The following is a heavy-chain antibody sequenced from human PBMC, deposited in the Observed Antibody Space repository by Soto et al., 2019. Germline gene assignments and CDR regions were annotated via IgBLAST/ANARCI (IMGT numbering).Heavy chain of an antibody. J-gene: IGHJ4*02. CDR2: IYPGDSVI. D-gene: IGHD1-26*01. CDR3: ARSPVGATVYYFDY. CDR1: GYRFTRNW. Sequence: HGESLKISCQVSGYRFTRNWIAWVRQVPGKGLEWMGIIYPGDSVIHYSPAFQGQVIISADRSNSTAYLQWSSLQASDTAMYFCARSPVGATVYYFDYWAQGALVTVSS. V-gene: IGHV5-51*01.